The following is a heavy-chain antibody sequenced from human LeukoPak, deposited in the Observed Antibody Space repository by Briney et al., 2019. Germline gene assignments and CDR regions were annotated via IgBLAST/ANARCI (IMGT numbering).Heavy chain of an antibody. J-gene: IGHJ4*02. CDR2: TSSGGSA. D-gene: IGHD4-17*01. CDR1: NGSITSTGYY. CDR3: ARQGGGDFVDS. Sequence: SETLSLTCFVSNGSITSTGYYWAWIRQSPGKGLEWIGTTSSGGSAYYKTSLKSRVTISVDTSKTQLSLRLTSVTAADTAVYYCARQGGGDFVDSWGQGTLVSVS. V-gene: IGHV4-39*01.